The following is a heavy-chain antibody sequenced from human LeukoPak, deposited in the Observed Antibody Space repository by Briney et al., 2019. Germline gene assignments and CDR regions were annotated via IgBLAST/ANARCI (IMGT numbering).Heavy chain of an antibody. J-gene: IGHJ4*02. CDR2: INPSGGST. D-gene: IGHD3-16*02. Sequence: ASVKVSCKASGYTFTSYYMHWVRQAPGQGLEWMGIINPSGGSTSYAQKFQGRVTMTRDTSTSTVYMELSSLRSEDTAVYYCARELRLGELSLPFDYWGQGTLVTVSS. CDR3: ARELRLGELSLPFDY. V-gene: IGHV1-46*01. CDR1: GYTFTSYY.